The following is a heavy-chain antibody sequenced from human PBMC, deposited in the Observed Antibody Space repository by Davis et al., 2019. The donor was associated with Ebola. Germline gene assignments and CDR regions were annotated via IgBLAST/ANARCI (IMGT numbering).Heavy chain of an antibody. Sequence: ASVKVSCKASGYTFTTYGISCVRQAPGQGLEWMGWISAYNGNTNYAQKLQGRVTMTTDTSTSTAYMELRSLRSDDTAVYYCARDLSDIFFYGMDVWGQGTTVTVSS. CDR3: ARDLSDIFFYGMDV. CDR2: ISAYNGNT. V-gene: IGHV1-18*01. CDR1: GYTFTTYG. D-gene: IGHD3-9*01. J-gene: IGHJ6*02.